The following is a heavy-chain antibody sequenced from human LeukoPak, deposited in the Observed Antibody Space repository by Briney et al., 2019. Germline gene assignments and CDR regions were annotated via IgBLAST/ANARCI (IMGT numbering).Heavy chain of an antibody. D-gene: IGHD5-18*01. CDR2: ISSNGSST. Sequence: AGGSLRLSCSASGFTFSNYAMHWVRQAPGKGLEYVSAISSNGSSTYYADSVKGRFTISRDNSKNTLYLQMSSLRAENTAVYYCVIVPGPTAMPTKYYFDYWAQGTLVTVSS. CDR3: VIVPGPTAMPTKYYFDY. CDR1: GFTFSNYA. J-gene: IGHJ4*02. V-gene: IGHV3-64D*06.